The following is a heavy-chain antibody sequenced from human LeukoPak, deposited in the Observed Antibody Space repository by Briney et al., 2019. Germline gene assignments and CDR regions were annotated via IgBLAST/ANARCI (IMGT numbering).Heavy chain of an antibody. CDR2: IYWNNDK. CDR3: AHGLDYGDYFDY. CDR1: GFSLTTGGVG. J-gene: IGHJ4*02. V-gene: IGHV2-5*01. Sequence: SGPTLVKPTQTLTLTCSFSGFSLTTGGVGVGWIRQPPGKALEWRALIYWNNDKRYRPSLKTRLTITKDTSKNQVFLIMTNMDPVDTATYFCAHGLDYGDYFDYWGQGTLVTVSS. D-gene: IGHD4-17*01.